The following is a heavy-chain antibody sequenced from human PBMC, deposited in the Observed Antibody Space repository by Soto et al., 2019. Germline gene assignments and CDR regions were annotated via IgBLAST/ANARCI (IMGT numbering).Heavy chain of an antibody. CDR2: INHSGST. V-gene: IGHV4-34*01. D-gene: IGHD3-10*01. CDR1: GGSFSGYY. J-gene: IGHJ4*02. Sequence: SETLSLTCAVYGGSFSGYYWSWIRQPPGKGLEWIGEINHSGSTNYNPSLKSRVTISVDTSKNQFSLKLSSVTAADTAVYYCARGLLLDCWGQGTLVTVSS. CDR3: ARGLLLDC.